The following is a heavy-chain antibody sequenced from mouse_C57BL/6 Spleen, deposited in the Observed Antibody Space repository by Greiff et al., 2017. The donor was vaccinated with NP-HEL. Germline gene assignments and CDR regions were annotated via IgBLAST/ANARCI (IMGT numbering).Heavy chain of an antibody. Sequence: DVMLVESGGGLVKPGGSLKLSCAASGFTFSSYAMSWVRQTPEKRLEWVATISDGGSYTYYPDNVKGRFTISRDNAKNNLYLQMSHLKSEDTAMYYCARDEELLRFAYWGQGTLVTVSA. CDR2: ISDGGSYT. CDR1: GFTFSSYA. D-gene: IGHD1-1*01. J-gene: IGHJ3*01. V-gene: IGHV5-4*01. CDR3: ARDEELLRFAY.